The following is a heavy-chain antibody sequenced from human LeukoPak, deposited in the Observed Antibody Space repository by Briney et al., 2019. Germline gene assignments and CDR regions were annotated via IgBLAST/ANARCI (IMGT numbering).Heavy chain of an antibody. Sequence: SETLSLTCTVSGASMSSYYWTWIRQPAGKGLEWIGHIYISGNTNHNPSLKSRVTMSRDTSKNQFSLKLSSVTAADTAVYYCAREDVVVDSWGQGILVTVSS. J-gene: IGHJ4*02. V-gene: IGHV4-4*07. D-gene: IGHD2-15*01. CDR1: GASMSSYY. CDR3: AREDVVVDS. CDR2: IYISGNT.